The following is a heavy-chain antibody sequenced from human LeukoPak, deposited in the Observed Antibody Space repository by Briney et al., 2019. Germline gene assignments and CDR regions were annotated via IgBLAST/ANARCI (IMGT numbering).Heavy chain of an antibody. CDR3: ARVYGGYLFDY. Sequence: ASVKVSCKASGGTFSSYAISWVRQAPGQGLEWMGWINPNSGGTNYAQKFQGRVTMTRDTSISTAYMELSRLRSDDTAVYYCARVYGGYLFDYWGQGTLVTVSS. V-gene: IGHV1-2*02. CDR2: INPNSGGT. D-gene: IGHD5-12*01. J-gene: IGHJ4*02. CDR1: GGTFSSYA.